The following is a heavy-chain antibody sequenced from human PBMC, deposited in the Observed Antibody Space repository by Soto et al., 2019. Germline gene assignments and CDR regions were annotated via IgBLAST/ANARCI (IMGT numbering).Heavy chain of an antibody. D-gene: IGHD6-19*01. CDR3: ARGWQGDY. V-gene: IGHV3-23*01. CDR1: GFTFSSYA. CDR2: VSGGGGDT. J-gene: IGHJ4*02. Sequence: EVQLLESGGGLVQPGGSLRLSCAASGFTFSSYAMNWVRQAPGKGLEWVSAVSGGGGDTYYADSVKGRFPISRDNSKNTLYVQMNSQRAEDTAVYYCARGWQGDYWGQGTLVTVSS.